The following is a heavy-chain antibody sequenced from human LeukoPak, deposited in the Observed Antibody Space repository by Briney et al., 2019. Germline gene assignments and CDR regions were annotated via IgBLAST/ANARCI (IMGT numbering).Heavy chain of an antibody. CDR1: GGSISSHY. J-gene: IGHJ5*02. CDR2: IYYSVST. Sequence: SETLSLTCTVSGGSISSHYWSWIRQPPGKGLEWIGYIYYSVSTNYNPSLKSRVTISVDTSKNQFALKLSSVTAADTAVYYDXXXXGATGAVWFDPWGQGTLVTVSS. V-gene: IGHV4-59*11. CDR3: XXXXGATGAVWFDP. D-gene: IGHD7-27*01.